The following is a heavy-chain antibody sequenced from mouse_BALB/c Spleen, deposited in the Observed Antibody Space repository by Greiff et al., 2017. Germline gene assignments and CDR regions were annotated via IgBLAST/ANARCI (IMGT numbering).Heavy chain of an antibody. CDR2: IYPYNGGT. CDR1: GYTFTDYN. V-gene: IGHV1S29*02. Sequence: EVQLQQSGPELVKPGASVKISCKASGYTFTDYNMHWVKQSHGKSLEWIGYIYPYNGGTGYNQKFKSKATLTVDNSSSTAYMELRSLTSEDSAVYYCARSGGYWYFDVWGAGTTVTVSS. CDR3: ARSGGYWYFDV. D-gene: IGHD4-1*01. J-gene: IGHJ1*01.